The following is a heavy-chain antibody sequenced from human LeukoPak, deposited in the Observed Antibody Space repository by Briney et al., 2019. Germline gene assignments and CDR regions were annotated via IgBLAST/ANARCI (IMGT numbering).Heavy chain of an antibody. J-gene: IGHJ6*02. CDR1: GDSVSSNSAA. D-gene: IGHD2-21*02. CDR3: ASLPATAIPGYYYYYGMDV. CDR2: TYYRSKWYN. Sequence: SQTLSLTCAISGDSVSSNSAAWNWIRQSPSRGLEWLGRTYYRSKWYNDYAVSVKSRITINPDTSKNQFSLQLNSVTPEDTAVYYCASLPATAIPGYYYYYGMDVWGQGTTVTVSS. V-gene: IGHV6-1*01.